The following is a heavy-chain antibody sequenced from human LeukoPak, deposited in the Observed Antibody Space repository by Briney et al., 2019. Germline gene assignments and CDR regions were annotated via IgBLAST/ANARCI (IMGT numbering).Heavy chain of an antibody. V-gene: IGHV3-66*01. CDR2: IYSGGST. J-gene: IGHJ6*02. D-gene: IGHD3-16*02. CDR1: GFTVSSNY. Sequence: PGGSLRLSCAASGFTVSSNYMTWVRQAPGKGLEWVSVIYSGGSTYYADSVKGRFTISRDGSKNTLYLQMNSLRAEDTAVYFCAGAGLYSSYYYAMDLWGQGTTVTVSS. CDR3: AGAGLYSSYYYAMDL.